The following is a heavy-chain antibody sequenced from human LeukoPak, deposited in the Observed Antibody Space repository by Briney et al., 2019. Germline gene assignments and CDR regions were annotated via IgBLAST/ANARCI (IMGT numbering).Heavy chain of an antibody. Sequence: GGSLRLSCAASGLTFSSYWMHWVRQAPGKGLVWVSRINSDGSSTSYADSVKGRFTISRDNAKNTLYLQMNSLRAEDTAVYYCARVMSSSWYYYYYGMDVWGQGTTVTVSS. CDR1: GLTFSSYW. V-gene: IGHV3-74*01. D-gene: IGHD6-13*01. J-gene: IGHJ6*02. CDR3: ARVMSSSWYYYYYGMDV. CDR2: INSDGSST.